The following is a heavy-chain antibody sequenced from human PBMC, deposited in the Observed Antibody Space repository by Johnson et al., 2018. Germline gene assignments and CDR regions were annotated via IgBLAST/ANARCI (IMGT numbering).Heavy chain of an antibody. V-gene: IGHV3-64*07. D-gene: IGHD1-14*01. J-gene: IGHJ3*02. CDR3: ARVGTNEVFDI. CDR2: ITYDGGVT. Sequence: EVQLLESGGGLVQPGGSLRLSCAASGFTFSRFSMHWVRQAPGKGLEYVSAITYDGGVTYYADSVRGRFTISRDNSKSTLYLQMDSLRVEDMSVYYWARVGTNEVFDIWGQGAVVTVSS. CDR1: GFTFSRFS.